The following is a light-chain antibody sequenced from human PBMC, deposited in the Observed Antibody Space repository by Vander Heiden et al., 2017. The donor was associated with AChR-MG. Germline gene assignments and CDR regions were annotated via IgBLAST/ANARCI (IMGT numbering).Light chain of an antibody. CDR2: DVS. CDR3: SSYTSSSTYV. Sequence: QSALTQPASVSGSPGQSITIPRTGTSSDVGGYNYFPWYQQHPGKAPKLRIYDVSNRPSGVSNRFSGSKSGNTASLTISGLQAEDEADYYCSSYTSSSTYVFGTGTKVTVL. J-gene: IGLJ1*01. V-gene: IGLV2-14*01. CDR1: SSDVGGYNY.